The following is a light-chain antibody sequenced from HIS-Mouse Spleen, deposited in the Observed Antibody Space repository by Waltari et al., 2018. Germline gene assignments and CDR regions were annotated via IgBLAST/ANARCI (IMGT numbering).Light chain of an antibody. Sequence: QAVVTQEPSLTVSPGGTVTLTCGSSTGAVTSGHYPYWFQQKPGQAPRPLIYDTSNKPSWTPARFSGSLLGGKAALTLSGAQPEDEAEYYCLLSYSGAWVFGGGTKLTVL. CDR2: DTS. V-gene: IGLV7-46*01. CDR1: TGAVTSGHY. J-gene: IGLJ3*02. CDR3: LLSYSGAWV.